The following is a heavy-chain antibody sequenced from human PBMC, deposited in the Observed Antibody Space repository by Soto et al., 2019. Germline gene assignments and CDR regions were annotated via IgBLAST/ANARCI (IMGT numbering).Heavy chain of an antibody. Sequence: RESLKISCKGSGYSFTTYWIGWVRQMPGKGLEGMVIIYPGDSDTRYSPSFQGQVTISADKSINTTYLQWSSLKASDTAIYYRARQAAAGKYYYAMDVWGQGTTVTVSS. CDR2: IYPGDSDT. CDR1: GYSFTTYW. V-gene: IGHV5-51*01. D-gene: IGHD6-13*01. J-gene: IGHJ6*02. CDR3: ARQAAAGKYYYAMDV.